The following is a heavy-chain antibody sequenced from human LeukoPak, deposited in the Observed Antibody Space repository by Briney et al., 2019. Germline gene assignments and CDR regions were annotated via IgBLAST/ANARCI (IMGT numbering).Heavy chain of an antibody. CDR1: GFTFSSYA. V-gene: IGHV3-23*01. CDR2: IICCGGST. CDR3: AKSGPSKAGSYSDY. J-gene: IGHJ4*02. Sequence: GGFLRLSCAASGFTFSSYAMSWVRQAPGKGLELVSAIICCGGSTCYAESGKRRFTISRDNSKDTLYLQINSVRGEDTAVYYCAKSGPSKAGSYSDYWGQGTLVSVSS. D-gene: IGHD1-26*01.